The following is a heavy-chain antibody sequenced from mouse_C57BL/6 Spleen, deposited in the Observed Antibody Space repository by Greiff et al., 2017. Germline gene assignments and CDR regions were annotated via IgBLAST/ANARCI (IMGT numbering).Heavy chain of an antibody. Sequence: EVKLVESGGGLVKPGGSLKLSCAASGFTFSDYGMHWVRQAPEKGLEWVAYISSGSSTIYYADTLKGRFTISRDNAKNTLFLQMTSLRSEDTAMYYCARRGTTVVAKDYYAMDYWGQGTSVTVSS. J-gene: IGHJ4*01. D-gene: IGHD1-1*01. CDR1: GFTFSDYG. V-gene: IGHV5-17*01. CDR2: ISSGSSTI. CDR3: ARRGTTVVAKDYYAMDY.